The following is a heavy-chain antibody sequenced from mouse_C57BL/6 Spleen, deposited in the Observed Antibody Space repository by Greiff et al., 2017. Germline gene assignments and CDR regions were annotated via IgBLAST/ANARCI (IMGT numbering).Heavy chain of an antibody. D-gene: IGHD1-1*01. CDR1: GYTFTSYW. Sequence: VQLQQPGAELVRPGSSVKLSCKASGYTFTSYWMHWVKQRPIQGLEWICNIDPSASETHYNQKFKDKATLTVDKSSRTAYMQLSSLTSDDSAVYYCAYYYGSSYHWYFDVWGTGTTVTVSS. V-gene: IGHV1-52*01. CDR2: IDPSASET. CDR3: AYYYGSSYHWYFDV. J-gene: IGHJ1*03.